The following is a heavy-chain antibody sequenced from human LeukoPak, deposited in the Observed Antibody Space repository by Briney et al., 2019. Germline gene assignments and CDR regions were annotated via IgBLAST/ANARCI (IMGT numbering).Heavy chain of an antibody. CDR3: ARDCQSGYDHFFDY. CDR1: GFTFRSYA. V-gene: IGHV3-30-3*01. Sequence: HPGRPLRLSCAASGFTFRSYAMHWVRQAPGKRLEWVAAVSFDGSSKYYADSVKGRFTISRDNSKNTLYLHMNSLRSEDTAVYYCARDCQSGYDHFFDYWGQGTLVTVSS. J-gene: IGHJ4*02. D-gene: IGHD5-12*01. CDR2: VSFDGSSK.